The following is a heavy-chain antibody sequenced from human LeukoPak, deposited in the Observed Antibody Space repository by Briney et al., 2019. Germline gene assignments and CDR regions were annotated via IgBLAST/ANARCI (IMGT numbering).Heavy chain of an antibody. D-gene: IGHD5-18*01. J-gene: IGHJ4*02. CDR2: ISYDGSNK. V-gene: IGHV3-30-3*01. CDR3: ARGLSPDLDTAMVKYY. Sequence: PGRSLRLSCAAYGFTFSSYAMHWVRQAPGKGLEWVAVISYDGSNKYYADSVKGRFTISRDNSKNTLYLQMDSLRAEDTAVYYCARGLSPDLDTAMVKYYWGQGTLVTVSS. CDR1: GFTFSSYA.